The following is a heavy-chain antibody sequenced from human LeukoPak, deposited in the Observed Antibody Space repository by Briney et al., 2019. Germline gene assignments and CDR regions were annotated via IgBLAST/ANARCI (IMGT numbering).Heavy chain of an antibody. CDR3: ARTPNLLWFGELFDY. V-gene: IGHV1-3*01. D-gene: IGHD3-10*01. Sequence: ASVKVSCKASGYTFTSYAMHWVRQAPGQRLEWMGWINAGNGNTKYSQKFQGRVTIIRDTSASTAYMELRSLRSEDTAVYYCARTPNLLWFGELFDYWGQGTLVTVSS. CDR1: GYTFTSYA. CDR2: INAGNGNT. J-gene: IGHJ4*02.